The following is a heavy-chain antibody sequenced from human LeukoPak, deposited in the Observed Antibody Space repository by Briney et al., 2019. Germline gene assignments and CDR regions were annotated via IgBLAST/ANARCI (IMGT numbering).Heavy chain of an antibody. CDR2: ISSSGSTI. V-gene: IGHV3-48*03. J-gene: IGHJ6*03. Sequence: GGSLRLSCAASGFTFSSYEMNWVRQAPGKGLEWVSYISSSGSTIYYADSVKGRFTISRDNAKNSLHLQMNSLRAEDTAVYYCARRIAVAGKGYYYYMDVWGKGTTVTISS. CDR3: ARRIAVAGKGYYYYMDV. CDR1: GFTFSSYE. D-gene: IGHD6-19*01.